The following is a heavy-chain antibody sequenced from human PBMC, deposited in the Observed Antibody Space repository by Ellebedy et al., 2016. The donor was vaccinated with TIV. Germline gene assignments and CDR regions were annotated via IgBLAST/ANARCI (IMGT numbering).Heavy chain of an antibody. Sequence: GESLKISCAASGFTFSSYAMHWVRQAPGKGLEWVAVISYDGSNKYYADSVKGRFTISRDNSKNTLYLQMNSLRAEEPAVYYCARDPTYYDFWSGYDPHYYYGMDVWGQGTTVTVSS. CDR2: ISYDGSNK. D-gene: IGHD3-3*01. CDR3: ARDPTYYDFWSGYDPHYYYGMDV. J-gene: IGHJ6*02. CDR1: GFTFSSYA. V-gene: IGHV3-30-3*01.